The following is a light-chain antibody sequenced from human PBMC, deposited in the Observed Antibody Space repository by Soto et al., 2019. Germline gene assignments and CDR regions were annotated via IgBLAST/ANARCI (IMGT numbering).Light chain of an antibody. Sequence: DIQMTQSPSSLSASVGDRVTITCQASQDINKNLIWYQQKPGKAPKLLIYDASDLETGVPSRFSGSGSGTEFTLTISSLQPDDFATYYCQPYKSYSRTFGQGTKGDIK. CDR3: QPYKSYSRT. CDR2: DAS. CDR1: QDINKN. V-gene: IGKV1-33*01. J-gene: IGKJ1*01.